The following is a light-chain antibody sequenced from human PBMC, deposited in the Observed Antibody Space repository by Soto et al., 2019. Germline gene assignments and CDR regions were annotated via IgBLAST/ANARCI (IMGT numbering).Light chain of an antibody. CDR2: GAS. J-gene: IGKJ1*01. V-gene: IGKV3-15*01. Sequence: EIVMTQSPATLSVSPGGRATLSCRASQSISGALAWYQQKPGQAPRLLIYGASTRATSFPARFSGSGSGTDFSLTISSLQSEDFAVYYCQQYNNWPWTFGQGTKVEIK. CDR1: QSISGA. CDR3: QQYNNWPWT.